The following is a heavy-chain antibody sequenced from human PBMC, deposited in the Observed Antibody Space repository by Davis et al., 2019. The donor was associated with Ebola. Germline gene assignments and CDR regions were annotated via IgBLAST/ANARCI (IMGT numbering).Heavy chain of an antibody. J-gene: IGHJ4*02. CDR2: ISDSGSGT. D-gene: IGHD1-26*01. CDR1: GFTFTSYS. CDR3: AKLPWASVPDYFDY. V-gene: IGHV3-23*01. Sequence: GESLKISCAASGFTFTSYSMTWVRQAPGKGLEWVSGISDSGSGTYYADSVKGRFTFSRDNSKNTLFLQMNSLRAEDAAIYYCAKLPWASVPDYFDYWGQGTLVTVSS.